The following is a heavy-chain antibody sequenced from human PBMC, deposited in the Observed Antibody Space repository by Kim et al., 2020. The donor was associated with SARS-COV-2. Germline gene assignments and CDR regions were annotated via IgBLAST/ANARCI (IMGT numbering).Heavy chain of an antibody. J-gene: IGHJ4*02. CDR1: GFTFRNYG. D-gene: IGHD3-10*01. CDR3: AKEGNSGTFPDY. CDR2: ISFDGSKT. Sequence: GGSLRLSCAVSGFTFRNYGMHWVRQAPGKGLEWVARISFDGSKTYYVDSVKGRFTISRDNSKNTLFLHMFALGDEDTAVYYCAKEGNSGTFPDYWGQGTLVTVSS. V-gene: IGHV3-30*18.